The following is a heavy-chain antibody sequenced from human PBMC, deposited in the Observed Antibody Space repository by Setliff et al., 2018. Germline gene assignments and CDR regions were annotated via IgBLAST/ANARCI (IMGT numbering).Heavy chain of an antibody. D-gene: IGHD3-9*01. Sequence: SETLSLTCTVSRGSISNNAYYWAWIRQPPGKGLEWIGSIYNSGNTYYNSSLKSRVTISLDTSKNQFSLNLNSATAADTAVYYCARHALSFDSAWDVWGKGTTVTVSS. J-gene: IGHJ6*04. CDR1: RGSISNNAYY. CDR2: IYNSGNT. V-gene: IGHV4-39*01. CDR3: ARHALSFDSAWDV.